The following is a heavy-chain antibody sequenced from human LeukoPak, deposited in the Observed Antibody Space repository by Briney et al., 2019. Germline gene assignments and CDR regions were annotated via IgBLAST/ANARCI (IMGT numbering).Heavy chain of an antibody. CDR2: IYYSGST. CDR3: ARSPYDSSGYYPYYFDY. V-gene: IGHV4-59*01. D-gene: IGHD3-22*01. J-gene: IGHJ4*02. Sequence: SETLSLTCTVSGGSISSYYWSWIRQPPGKGLEWIGYIYYSGSTNYNPSLKSRVTISVDTSKNQFSLKLSSVTAADTAVYYCARSPYDSSGYYPYYFDYWGRGTLVTVSS. CDR1: GGSISSYY.